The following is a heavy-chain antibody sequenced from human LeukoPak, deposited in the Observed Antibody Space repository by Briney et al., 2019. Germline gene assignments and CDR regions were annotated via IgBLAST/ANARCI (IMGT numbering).Heavy chain of an antibody. D-gene: IGHD3-16*01. J-gene: IGHJ4*02. CDR3: ASERLYFGTF. CDR2: ISTSGSTV. Sequence: GGSLRLSCAASGFTFTNYEMNWVRQAPGKGLEWVSYISTSGSTVYYADSVKGRFTISRDNAKDSLYLQMNSLSAEDTAVYYRASERLYFGTFWGQGTLVTVSS. CDR1: GFTFTNYE. V-gene: IGHV3-48*03.